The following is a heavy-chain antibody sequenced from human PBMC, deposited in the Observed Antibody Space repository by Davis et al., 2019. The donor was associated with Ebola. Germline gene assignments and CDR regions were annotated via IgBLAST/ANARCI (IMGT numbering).Heavy chain of an antibody. Sequence: GESLKISCVVSGFTFSDFAMHWVRQAPGQGLEWVAIISYDGTKAYYGDSVKGRFTISRDGSKNTVYLQMDSLRPDDTAVYYCARDAHMVALGLDSWGQGTLVTVSS. D-gene: IGHD2-15*01. CDR3: ARDAHMVALGLDS. CDR1: GFTFSDFA. V-gene: IGHV3-30*04. J-gene: IGHJ4*02. CDR2: ISYDGTKA.